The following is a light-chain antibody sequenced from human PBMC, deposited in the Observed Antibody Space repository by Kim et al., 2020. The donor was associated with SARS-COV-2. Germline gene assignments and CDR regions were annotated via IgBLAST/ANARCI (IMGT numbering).Light chain of an antibody. Sequence: PGQTARITCSGDALPKQYAYWYQQKPGQAPVLVIYKDSERPSGIPERFSGSSSGTTVTLTISGVQAEDEADYYCQSADSSGTMEVFGGGTKLTVL. CDR1: ALPKQY. CDR2: KDS. V-gene: IGLV3-25*03. CDR3: QSADSSGTMEV. J-gene: IGLJ3*02.